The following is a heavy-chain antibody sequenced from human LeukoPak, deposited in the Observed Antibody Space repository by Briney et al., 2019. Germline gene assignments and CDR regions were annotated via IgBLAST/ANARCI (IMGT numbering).Heavy chain of an antibody. CDR3: VRDSVFRLTHFDY. V-gene: IGHV1-2*02. CDR2: INPNSGGT. CDR1: GYTFTGYY. Sequence: GASVKVSCKASGYTFTGYYMHWVRQAPGQGLEWMGWINPNSGGTNYAQKFQGRVTMTRDTSISTAYMELSRLRSDDTAVYYCVRDSVFRLTHFDYWSQGTLVTVSS. J-gene: IGHJ4*02.